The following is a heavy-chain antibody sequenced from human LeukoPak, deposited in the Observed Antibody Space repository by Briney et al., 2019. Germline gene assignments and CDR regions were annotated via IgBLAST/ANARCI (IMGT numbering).Heavy chain of an antibody. D-gene: IGHD3-10*01. V-gene: IGHV4-39*07. J-gene: IGHJ6*03. Sequence: SETLSLTCTVSGGSISSSSYYWGWIRQPPGKGLEWIGSIYYSGSTYYNPSLKSRVTISVDKSKNQFSLKLSSVTAADTAVYYCARVSFGSGYYNYMDVWGKGTTVTVSS. CDR2: IYYSGST. CDR1: GGSISSSSYY. CDR3: ARVSFGSGYYNYMDV.